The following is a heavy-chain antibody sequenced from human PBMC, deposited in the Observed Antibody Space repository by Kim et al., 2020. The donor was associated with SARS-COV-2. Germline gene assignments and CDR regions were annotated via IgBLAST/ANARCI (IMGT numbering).Heavy chain of an antibody. CDR2: ISSRGMTK. D-gene: IGHD5-12*01. V-gene: IGHV3-48*03. CDR3: ARTGRGRWNYFDY. CDR1: GFTFSSYE. J-gene: IGHJ4*02. Sequence: GGSLRLSCAASGFTFSSYEMNWVRQAPGKGREWVSYISSRGMTKYYADSVKGRFTISRDNAKNSVYLQMNSLRAEDTAVYYCARTGRGRWNYFDYWGQGILFTVSS.